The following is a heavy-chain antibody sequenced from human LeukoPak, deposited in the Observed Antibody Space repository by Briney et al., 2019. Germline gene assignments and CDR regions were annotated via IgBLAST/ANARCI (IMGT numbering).Heavy chain of an antibody. CDR1: GFTFDDYA. D-gene: IGHD2-2*02. CDR3: AKAVDQLLYNYYYAMDV. CDR2: ISWDSGTI. J-gene: IGHJ6*02. V-gene: IGHV3-9*01. Sequence: PGRSLRLYCAASGFTFDDYAMHWVRQAPGKGLEWVSGISWDSGTIAYADSVKGRFTISRDNAKNSLYLQMNSLRAEDTALYYCAKAVDQLLYNYYYAMDVWGQGTTVTVSS.